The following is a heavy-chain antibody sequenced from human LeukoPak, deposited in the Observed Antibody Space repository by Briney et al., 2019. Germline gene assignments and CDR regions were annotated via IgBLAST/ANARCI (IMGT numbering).Heavy chain of an antibody. Sequence: SETLSLTCAVYGGSFSGYCWSWIRQPPRKGLEGVGEINHSGSTNYNPSLKSRVTISVDTSKNQFSLKLSSVTAADTAVYYCARVTGYSSSWQTIDSWGQGTLVTVSS. CDR1: GGSFSGYC. CDR2: INHSGST. J-gene: IGHJ4*02. D-gene: IGHD6-13*01. CDR3: ARVTGYSSSWQTIDS. V-gene: IGHV4-34*01.